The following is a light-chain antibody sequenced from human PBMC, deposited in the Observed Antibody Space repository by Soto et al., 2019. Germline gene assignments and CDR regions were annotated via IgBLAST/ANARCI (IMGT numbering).Light chain of an antibody. CDR3: QQIYTVGFT. CDR2: AAS. V-gene: IGKV1-39*01. Sequence: DIQMTQSPSSLSASIADRVTITCRASQSINTYLNWYQQRPGKAPELLIFAASSLQSGVPSGFSGLVSGTDFTLTICSLQPEDFATYYCQQIYTVGFTFGPGTTVDFK. CDR1: QSINTY. J-gene: IGKJ3*01.